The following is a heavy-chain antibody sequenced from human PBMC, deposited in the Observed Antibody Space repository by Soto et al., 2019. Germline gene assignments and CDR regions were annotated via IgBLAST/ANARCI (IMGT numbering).Heavy chain of an antibody. Sequence: GRVVSLSVASSEFTVIINYMNWVRQARGKGLECVSTIYSGGSTYYADSVKGRFTISRDNSKNTLYLQMNNLRAEDTAVYYCAGRAGATNYGMDVWGQGTRVTVSS. CDR3: AGRAGATNYGMDV. V-gene: IGHV3-53*01. CDR2: IYSGGST. CDR1: EFTVIINY. D-gene: IGHD1-26*01. J-gene: IGHJ6*02.